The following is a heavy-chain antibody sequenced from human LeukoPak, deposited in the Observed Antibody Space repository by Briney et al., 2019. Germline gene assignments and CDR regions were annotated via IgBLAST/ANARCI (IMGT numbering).Heavy chain of an antibody. Sequence: GGSLRLSCAASGFTFSSYSMNWVRQAPGKGLEWVSSISSSSSYIYYADSVKGRFTISRDNAKNSLYLQMNSLRAEDTAVYYCARDIDSSGYPEEIDYWGQGTLVTVSS. J-gene: IGHJ4*02. CDR2: ISSSSSYI. CDR1: GFTFSSYS. CDR3: ARDIDSSGYPEEIDY. V-gene: IGHV3-21*01. D-gene: IGHD3-22*01.